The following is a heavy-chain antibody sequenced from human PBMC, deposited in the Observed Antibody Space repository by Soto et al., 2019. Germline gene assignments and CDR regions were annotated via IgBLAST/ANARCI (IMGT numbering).Heavy chain of an antibody. CDR3: ARAAPARSSGYSYAADY. CDR1: GGTFSSYA. CDR2: IIPIFGTA. J-gene: IGHJ4*02. D-gene: IGHD3-22*01. Sequence: SVKVSCKASGGTFSSYAISWVRQAPGQGLEWMGGIIPIFGTANYAQKFQGRVTITADESTSTAYMELSSLRSEDTAVYDCARAAPARSSGYSYAADYWGQGPRVSVSS. V-gene: IGHV1-69*13.